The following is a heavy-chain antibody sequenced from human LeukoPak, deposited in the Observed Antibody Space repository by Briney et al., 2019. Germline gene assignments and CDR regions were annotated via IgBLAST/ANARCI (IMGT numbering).Heavy chain of an antibody. D-gene: IGHD5-18*01. CDR1: GYTFTSYG. J-gene: IGHJ4*02. CDR2: ISAYNGNT. CDR3: AREVTRYSYGYEGMDYFDY. V-gene: IGHV1-18*01. Sequence: ASVKVSCKASGYTFTSYGISWVRQAPGQGLEWMGWISAYNGNTNYAQKLQGRVTMTTDTSTSTAYMELRSLRSDDTAVYYCAREVTRYSYGYEGMDYFDYWGQGTLVTVSS.